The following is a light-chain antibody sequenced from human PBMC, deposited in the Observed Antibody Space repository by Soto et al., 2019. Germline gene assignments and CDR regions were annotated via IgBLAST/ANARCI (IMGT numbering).Light chain of an antibody. Sequence: EILLTQSPGTLSLSPGERATLSCRASQSFSNSYLAWYQQKPGHAPSLLIYETSSRATAIPQRFSGSGSQTDFTLIISRLEPEDFEVYYCQQYGTYPRTFGQGTKVDIK. CDR3: QQYGTYPRT. J-gene: IGKJ1*01. CDR2: ETS. CDR1: QSFSNSY. V-gene: IGKV3-20*01.